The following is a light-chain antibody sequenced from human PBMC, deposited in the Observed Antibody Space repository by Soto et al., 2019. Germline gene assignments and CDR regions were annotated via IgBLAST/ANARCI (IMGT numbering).Light chain of an antibody. Sequence: DIQMTQSPSTLSASVGDRVTITCRASQSISSWLAWYQQKPGKAPKLLIYDASSLESGVTSRFSGSGSGTEFTLTISSLQPDDFATYYCQQYNSPLFTFGPGTKVDIK. CDR2: DAS. V-gene: IGKV1-5*01. CDR1: QSISSW. J-gene: IGKJ3*01. CDR3: QQYNSPLFT.